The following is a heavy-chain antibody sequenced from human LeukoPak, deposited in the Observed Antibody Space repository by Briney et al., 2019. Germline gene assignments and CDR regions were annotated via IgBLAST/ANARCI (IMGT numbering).Heavy chain of an antibody. V-gene: IGHV3-23*01. CDR2: ISGSGGST. D-gene: IGHD6-13*01. J-gene: IGHJ4*02. CDR3: AKDSGYRATMYYFDY. CDR1: GFTFSSYG. Sequence: PGGTLRLSCAASGFTFSSYGMTWVRQAPGKGLEWVSAISGSGGSTYYADSVKGRFTISRDNSKNTLYLQMDSLRAEDTAVYYCAKDSGYRATMYYFDYWGQGTLVTVSS.